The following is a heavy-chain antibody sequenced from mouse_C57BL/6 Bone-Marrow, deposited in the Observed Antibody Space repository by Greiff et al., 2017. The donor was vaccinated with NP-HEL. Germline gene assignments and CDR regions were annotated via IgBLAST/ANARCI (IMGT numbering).Heavy chain of an antibody. V-gene: IGHV6-6*01. D-gene: IGHD1-1*01. CDR1: GFTFSDAW. Sequence: EVKLVESGGGLVQPGGSMKLSCAASGFTFSDAWMDWVRQSPEKGLEWVAEIRNKANNHATYYAVSVKGRFTISRDDSKSCVYLQMNSLRAENTGIYYCTTLITTVVGGGFAYWGQGTLVTVSA. CDR2: IRNKANNHAT. CDR3: TTLITTVVGGGFAY. J-gene: IGHJ3*01.